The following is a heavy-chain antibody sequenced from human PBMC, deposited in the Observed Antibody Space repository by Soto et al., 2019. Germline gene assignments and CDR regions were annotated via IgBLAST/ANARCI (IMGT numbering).Heavy chain of an antibody. Sequence: GSLRLSCAASGFTFSNAWMNWVRQAPGKGLEWVGRIKSKTDGGTTDYAAPVKGRFTISRDDSKNTLYLQMNSLRAEDTAVYYCANPLGWPVTPFDHWGQGTLVTVSS. V-gene: IGHV3-15*07. D-gene: IGHD4-17*01. CDR3: ANPLGWPVTPFDH. CDR1: GFTFSNAW. J-gene: IGHJ4*02. CDR2: IKSKTDGGTT.